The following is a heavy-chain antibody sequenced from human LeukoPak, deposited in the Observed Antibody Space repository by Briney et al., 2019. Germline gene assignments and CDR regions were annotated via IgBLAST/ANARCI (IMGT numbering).Heavy chain of an antibody. J-gene: IGHJ4*02. CDR2: ISGSGGST. CDR3: ARGTSSGYFQLYFDY. D-gene: IGHD3-22*01. Sequence: GGSLRLSCAASGFTFSSYAMSWVRQAPGKGLEWVSAISGSGGSTYYADSVKGRFTISRGSSKNTLYLQMNSLRAEDTAVYYCARGTSSGYFQLYFDYWGQGTLVTVSS. CDR1: GFTFSSYA. V-gene: IGHV3-23*01.